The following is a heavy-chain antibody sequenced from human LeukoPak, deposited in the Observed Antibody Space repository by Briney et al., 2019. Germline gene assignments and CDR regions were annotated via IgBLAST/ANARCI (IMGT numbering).Heavy chain of an antibody. J-gene: IGHJ6*02. V-gene: IGHV4-59*01. Sequence: SETLSLTCTVSGGSISSYYWSWIRQPPGKGLEWIGDIYYSGSTNYNPSLKSRVTISVDTSKNQFSLKLTSVTAADTAVYYCARKGASSSWYVDYYYGMDVWGQGTTVTVSS. CDR1: GGSISSYY. CDR2: IYYSGST. D-gene: IGHD6-13*01. CDR3: ARKGASSSWYVDYYYGMDV.